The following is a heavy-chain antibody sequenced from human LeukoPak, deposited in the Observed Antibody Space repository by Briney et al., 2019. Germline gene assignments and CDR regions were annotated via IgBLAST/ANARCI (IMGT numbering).Heavy chain of an antibody. J-gene: IGHJ6*04. CDR1: GFTFSSYG. V-gene: IGHV3-33*01. CDR2: IWYDGSNK. D-gene: IGHD6-13*01. Sequence: PGGSLRLSCAASGFTFSSYGMHWVRQAPGKGLEWVAVIWYDGSNKYYADSVKGRFTISRDNSKNTLYLRMNSLRAEDTAVYYCARQGIAAAGKNYGMDVWGKGTTVTVSS. CDR3: ARQGIAAAGKNYGMDV.